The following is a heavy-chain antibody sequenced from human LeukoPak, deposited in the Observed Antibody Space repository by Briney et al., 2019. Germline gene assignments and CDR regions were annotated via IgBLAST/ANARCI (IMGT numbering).Heavy chain of an antibody. CDR2: INSDGSST. D-gene: IGHD1-26*01. CDR3: ASLTIVGATVGAFDI. J-gene: IGHJ3*02. Sequence: PGGSLRLSCAASGFTFSSYWMHWVRQAPGKGLVWVSRINSDGSSTSYADSVKGRFTISRDNAKNTLYLQMNSLRAEDTAVYYCASLTIVGATVGAFDIRGQGTMVTVSS. CDR1: GFTFSSYW. V-gene: IGHV3-74*01.